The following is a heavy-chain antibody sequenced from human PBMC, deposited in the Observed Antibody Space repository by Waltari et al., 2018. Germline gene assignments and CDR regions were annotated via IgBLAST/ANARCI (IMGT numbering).Heavy chain of an antibody. J-gene: IGHJ3*02. CDR3: AKVEGGIVTRYYALDI. CDR2: ISGSSSST. D-gene: IGHD3-16*02. CDR1: GFTFGNSA. Sequence: EVQLLESGGGLVQPGGSLRLSCAASGFTFGNSALSWVRQAPGKGLEWISGISGSSSSTYYADSVKGRFTISRDNSENTLYLQMNSLRVEDTAVYFCAKVEGGIVTRYYALDIWGQGTMVTVSS. V-gene: IGHV3-23*01.